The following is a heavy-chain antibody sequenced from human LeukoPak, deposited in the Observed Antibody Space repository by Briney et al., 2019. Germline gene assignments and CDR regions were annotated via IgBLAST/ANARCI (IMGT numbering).Heavy chain of an antibody. Sequence: PGGSLRLSCAASGFTFSSYTMTWVRQAPGKGLEWVSAITGSGGSAYYADSVKGRFITSRDNSKNTLYLQMNSLRAEDTAVYYCAKPVFYTTSSFDYWGQGTLVTVSS. V-gene: IGHV3-23*01. CDR1: GFTFSSYT. CDR2: ITGSGGSA. D-gene: IGHD6-6*01. J-gene: IGHJ4*02. CDR3: AKPVFYTTSSFDY.